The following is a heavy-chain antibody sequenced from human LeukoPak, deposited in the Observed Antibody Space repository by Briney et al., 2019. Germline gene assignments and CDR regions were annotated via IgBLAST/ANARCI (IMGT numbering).Heavy chain of an antibody. D-gene: IGHD2-15*01. CDR3: ARDKVVGATYFDY. CDR2: ISSSSNYI. Sequence: GGSLRLSCAASGFTFSSYSMNWVRQAPGKGLEWVSSISSSSNYIYYADSVKGRFTISRDNAKNSLYLQMNSLRAEDTAVYYCARDKVVGATYFDYWGQGTLVTVSS. CDR1: GFTFSSYS. J-gene: IGHJ4*02. V-gene: IGHV3-21*01.